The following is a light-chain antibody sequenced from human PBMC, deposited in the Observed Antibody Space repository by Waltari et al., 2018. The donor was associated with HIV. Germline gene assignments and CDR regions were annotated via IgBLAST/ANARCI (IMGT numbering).Light chain of an antibody. CDR3: GTWDSSLSAV. CDR1: TSNIGNNY. J-gene: IGLJ3*02. CDR2: DNN. V-gene: IGLV1-51*01. Sequence: QSVLTQPPSVSAAPGPRVTNSCSGSTSNIGNNYVSWYQHLPGAAPKLLIYDNNNRPSGIPDRFSGSKSGTSATLVITGLQTGDEADYYCGTWDSSLSAVFGGGTKLTVL.